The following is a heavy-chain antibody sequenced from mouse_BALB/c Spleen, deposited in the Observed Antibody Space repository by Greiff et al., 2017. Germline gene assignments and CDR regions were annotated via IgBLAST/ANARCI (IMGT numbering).Heavy chain of an antibody. V-gene: IGHV1-9*01. D-gene: IGHD2-3*01. CDR1: GYTFSSYW. Sequence: QVQLQQSGAELMKPGASVKISCKATGYTFSSYWIEWVKQRPGHGLEWIGEILPGSGSTNYNEKFKGKATFTADTSSNTAYMQLSSLTSEDSAVYYCARRMDTGYHAWFAYWGQGTLVTVSA. J-gene: IGHJ3*01. CDR3: ARRMDTGYHAWFAY. CDR2: ILPGSGST.